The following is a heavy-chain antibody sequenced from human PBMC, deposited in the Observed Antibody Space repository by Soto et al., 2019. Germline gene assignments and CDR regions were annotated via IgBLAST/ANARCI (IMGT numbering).Heavy chain of an antibody. CDR3: ARGPGGYYDSSGYPPAPFFDT. CDR2: IIPIIGII. Sequence: SVKVSCKASGGTFSTYTITWVRQAPGQGLEWMGRIIPIIGIINYAQKFQGRVTITADKFTGTAYMELTRLRSDDTAVYYCARGPGGYYDSSGYPPAPFFDTWGQGTMVTV. J-gene: IGHJ3*02. CDR1: GGTFSTYT. D-gene: IGHD3-22*01. V-gene: IGHV1-69*02.